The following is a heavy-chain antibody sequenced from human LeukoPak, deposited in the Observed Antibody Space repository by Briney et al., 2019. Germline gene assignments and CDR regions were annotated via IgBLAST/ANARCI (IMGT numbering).Heavy chain of an antibody. CDR1: GITLSNYG. V-gene: IGHV3-23*01. CDR3: AKRGVVIRVILVGFHKEAYYFDS. D-gene: IGHD3-22*01. J-gene: IGHJ4*02. Sequence: GGPLRLSCAVSGITLSNYGMTWVRQAPGKGLEWVAGISDTGGRTNYADSVKGRFTISSDNPKNTLYLQMNSLRAEDTAVYFCAKRGVVIRVILVGFHKEAYYFDSWGQGALVTVSS. CDR2: ISDTGGRT.